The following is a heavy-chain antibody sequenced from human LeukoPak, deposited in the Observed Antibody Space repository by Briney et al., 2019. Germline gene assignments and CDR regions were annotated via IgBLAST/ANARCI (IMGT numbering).Heavy chain of an antibody. J-gene: IGHJ6*03. V-gene: IGHV4-4*07. Sequence: SGTPSDTSTVPLGSIISYFWCWIRPPAGRGRERMARIYSSGSTNYNPPLKSRVTIPVHKSKPQSSLNLNSVTSAHTARHYSTRSVNGDSFYYYHLDVWGKGTTVTVSS. CDR1: LGSIISYF. CDR3: TRSVNGDSFYYYHLDV. CDR2: IYSSGST. D-gene: IGHD2-8*01.